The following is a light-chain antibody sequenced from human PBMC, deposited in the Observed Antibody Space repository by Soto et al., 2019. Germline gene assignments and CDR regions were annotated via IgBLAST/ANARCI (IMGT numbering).Light chain of an antibody. CDR3: QSYDSTLSARYV. CDR2: GNI. CDR1: SSNIGAGYD. J-gene: IGLJ1*01. V-gene: IGLV1-40*01. Sequence: QSVLTQPPSVSGAPGQRVTISCTGSSSNIGAGYDVHWYQQRPGTAPKLLIFGNINRPSGVPDRFSGSKSGTSASLAITGLQAEDEGEYCCQSYDSTLSARYVVGTGTKLTV.